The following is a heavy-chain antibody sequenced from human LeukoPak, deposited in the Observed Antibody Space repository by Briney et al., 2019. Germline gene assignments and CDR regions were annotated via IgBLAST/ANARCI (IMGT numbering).Heavy chain of an antibody. D-gene: IGHD3-22*01. CDR3: ARGNHYYDSSAYLAWESFQH. Sequence: SETLSLTCTVSGGSISSSSYYWGWIRQPPGKGLEWIGSIYYSGSTYYNPSLKSRVTISVDTSKNQFSLKLSSVTAADTAVYYCARGNHYYDSSAYLAWESFQHWGQGTLVTVSS. CDR1: GGSISSSSYY. CDR2: IYYSGST. V-gene: IGHV4-39*07. J-gene: IGHJ1*01.